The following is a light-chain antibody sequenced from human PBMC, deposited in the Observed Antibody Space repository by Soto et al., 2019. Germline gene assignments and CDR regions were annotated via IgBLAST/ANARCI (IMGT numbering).Light chain of an antibody. V-gene: IGKV4-1*01. J-gene: IGKJ1*01. CDR1: QSVLYSSNNTNY. CDR2: CAS. Sequence: DIVLTQSPDSLAVSLGERATINCKSSQSVLYSSNNTNYLTWYQQKPGQPPKLLIYCASTRESGVPDRFSGSGSGTDFTLTISSLQAEDVAVYYCQQYYSTPWTFGQGTKVEIK. CDR3: QQYYSTPWT.